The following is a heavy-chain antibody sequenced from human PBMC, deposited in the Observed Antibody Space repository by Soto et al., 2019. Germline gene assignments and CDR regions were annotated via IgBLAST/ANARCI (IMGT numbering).Heavy chain of an antibody. CDR2: IYYSEST. J-gene: IGHJ4*02. Sequence: QVQLQESGPGLVKPSEPLSLTCTVSGGSISSSYWSWLRQPPGKGLEWLGYIYYSESTNYNPSLKSRVTISVDTSKNQFSLKLSSVTAADTAVYYCAGTNYYGSGSYYTPFDYWGQGTLVTVSS. D-gene: IGHD3-10*01. V-gene: IGHV4-59*08. CDR3: AGTNYYGSGSYYTPFDY. CDR1: GGSISSSY.